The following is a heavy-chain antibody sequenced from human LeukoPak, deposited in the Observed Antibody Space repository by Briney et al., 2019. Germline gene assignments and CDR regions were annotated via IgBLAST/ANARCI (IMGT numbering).Heavy chain of an antibody. V-gene: IGHV3-21*01. J-gene: IGHJ4*02. CDR3: VRASYSSTWYLDS. CDR1: GFTLSRCS. CDR2: ISTDSDYI. D-gene: IGHD6-13*01. Sequence: PGRSLRLSCEVYGFTLSRCSMNWARQAPGKGLEWVSAISTDSDYIYYGDSVKGRFTVSRDNAKNSLYLQMNSLRAEDTALYYCVRASYSSTWYLDSWGQGALVIVSS.